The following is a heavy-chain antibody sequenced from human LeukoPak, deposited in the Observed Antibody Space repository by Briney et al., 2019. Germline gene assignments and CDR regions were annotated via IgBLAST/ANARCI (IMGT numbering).Heavy chain of an antibody. D-gene: IGHD3-22*01. CDR1: GFTVSTYG. CDR2: IGGRGATT. Sequence: GGSLRLSCAASGFTVSTYGMTWVRQAPGKGLEWVSAIGGRGATTYYADSVEGRFTISRDNSKNTLYLQMSSLRAEDTALYYCAKGEDYYDSSPTRKGDAFDIWGQGTRVTVSS. CDR3: AKGEDYYDSSPTRKGDAFDI. V-gene: IGHV3-23*01. J-gene: IGHJ3*02.